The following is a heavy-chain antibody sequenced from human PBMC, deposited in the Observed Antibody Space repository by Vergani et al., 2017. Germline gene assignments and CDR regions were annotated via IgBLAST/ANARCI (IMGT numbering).Heavy chain of an antibody. Sequence: EVQLVESGGGVVRPGGSLRLSCAASGFTFDDYGMSWVRQAPGKGLEWVSGINWNGGSTGYADSVKGRFTISRDNSKNTLYLQMNSLRAEDTAVYYCARGPYYDFWSGYLNMDVWGKGTTVTVSS. CDR1: GFTFDDYG. CDR3: ARGPYYDFWSGYLNMDV. D-gene: IGHD3-3*01. J-gene: IGHJ6*03. CDR2: INWNGGST. V-gene: IGHV3-20*04.